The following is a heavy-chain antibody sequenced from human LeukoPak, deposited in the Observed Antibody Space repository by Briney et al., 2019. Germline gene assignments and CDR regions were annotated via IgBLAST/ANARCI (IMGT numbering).Heavy chain of an antibody. CDR2: IIPILGIA. CDR1: GGTFSSYA. V-gene: IGHV1-69*04. Sequence: ASVKVSCKASGGTFSSYAISWVRQAPGQGLEWMGRIIPILGIANYAQKFQGRVTITADESTSTAYMELSSLRSEDTAVYYCARDSFPLAARRGRYFDYWGQGTLVTVSS. CDR3: ARDSFPLAARRGRYFDY. D-gene: IGHD6-6*01. J-gene: IGHJ4*02.